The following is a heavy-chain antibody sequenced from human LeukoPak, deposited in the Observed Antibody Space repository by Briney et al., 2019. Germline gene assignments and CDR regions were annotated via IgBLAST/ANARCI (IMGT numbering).Heavy chain of an antibody. Sequence: PGGSLRLSCAASGFTVSSNYMSWVRQAPGKGLEWVSVIYSGGSTYYADSMKGRFTISRDNSKNTLYLQMNSLRAEDTAVYYCARDLNVINRYYDSSGYPTSPYWSQGTLVTVSS. V-gene: IGHV3-53*01. D-gene: IGHD3-22*01. CDR1: GFTVSSNY. CDR2: IYSGGST. J-gene: IGHJ4*02. CDR3: ARDLNVINRYYDSSGYPTSPY.